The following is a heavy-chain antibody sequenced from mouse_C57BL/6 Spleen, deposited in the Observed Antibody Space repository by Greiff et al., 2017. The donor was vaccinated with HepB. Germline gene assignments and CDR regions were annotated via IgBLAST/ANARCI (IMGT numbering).Heavy chain of an antibody. Sequence: EVNVVETGGGLVKPGGSLKLSCAASGFTFSSYAMSGVRQTPEKRLEWVATISDGGSYTYYPDNVKGRFTISRDNAKNNLYLQMSHLKSVDTAMYYCARDRVDKSFYFDYWGQGTTLTVSS. J-gene: IGHJ2*01. D-gene: IGHD3-3*01. CDR3: ARDRVDKSFYFDY. V-gene: IGHV5-4*01. CDR1: GFTFSSYA. CDR2: ISDGGSYT.